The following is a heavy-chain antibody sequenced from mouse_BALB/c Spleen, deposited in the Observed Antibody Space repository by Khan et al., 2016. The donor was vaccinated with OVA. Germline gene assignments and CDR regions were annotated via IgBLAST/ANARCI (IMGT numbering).Heavy chain of an antibody. V-gene: IGHV7-3*02. CDR2: IRNKAKGYTT. CDR1: GFTFTDYY. D-gene: IGHD1-1*01. J-gene: IGHJ1*01. CDR3: GRGRVVDVDSYFDV. Sequence: EVELVESGGGLVQPGGSLRLSCATSGFTFTDYYMSWVRQPPGKSLEWLGFIRNKAKGYTTDYSAPVQGRFTISRDNSQNIFYLQMNNLRAEDSAASYCGRGRVVDVDSYFDVWGAGTTVTVSS.